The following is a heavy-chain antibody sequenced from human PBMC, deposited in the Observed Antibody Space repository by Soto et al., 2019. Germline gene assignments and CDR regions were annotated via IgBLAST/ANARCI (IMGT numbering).Heavy chain of an antibody. J-gene: IGHJ4*02. CDR2: INAGRGKT. CDR1: GFSFTSYS. CDR3: ARWIDNGYFDY. V-gene: IGHV1-3*01. Sequence: QGQLVQSGAEVKKPGASVKVSCGTSGFSFTSYSFHWVRQAPAQGLQWMGWINAGRGKTKYSQQFQGRVTFTWDTSANTVYMELSRLTSEDTSVFYWARWIDNGYFDYWGQGTLVTVSA. D-gene: IGHD4-17*01.